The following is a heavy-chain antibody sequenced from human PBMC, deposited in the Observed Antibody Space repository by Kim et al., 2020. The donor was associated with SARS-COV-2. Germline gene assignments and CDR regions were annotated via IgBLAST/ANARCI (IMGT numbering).Heavy chain of an antibody. Sequence: DSVKGRFTISRDNAKNSLYLQMNSLRDEDTAVYYCTRGHSSSWYLNCDYWGQGTLVTVSS. CDR3: TRGHSSSWYLNCDY. D-gene: IGHD6-13*01. J-gene: IGHJ4*02. V-gene: IGHV3-48*02.